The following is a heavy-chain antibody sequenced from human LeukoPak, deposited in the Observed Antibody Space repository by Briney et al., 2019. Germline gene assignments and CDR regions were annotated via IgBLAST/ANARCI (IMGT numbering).Heavy chain of an antibody. J-gene: IGHJ3*02. CDR1: GYTFTSYY. D-gene: IGHD3-22*01. V-gene: IGHV1-46*01. CDR3: AREAGDSSGYYPHDAFDI. CDR2: INPSGGST. Sequence: ASVKVSCKAFGYTFTSYYMHWVRQAPGQGLEWMGIINPSGGSTSYAQKFQGRVTMTRDTSTSTVYMELSSLRSEDTAVYYCAREAGDSSGYYPHDAFDIWGQGTMVTVSS.